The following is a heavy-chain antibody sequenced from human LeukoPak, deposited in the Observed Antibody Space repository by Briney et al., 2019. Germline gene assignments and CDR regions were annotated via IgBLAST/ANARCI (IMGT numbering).Heavy chain of an antibody. J-gene: IGHJ4*02. CDR1: GGSISSSSYV. CDR3: ARSVNIVVEYYFDY. V-gene: IGHV4-39*01. D-gene: IGHD2-15*01. CDR2: ISYSGST. Sequence: PSETLSLTCTVSGGSISSSSYVWGWIRQPPWKGREWIGSISYSGSTYYNPSLKCRVTISVGTSKNQFSLKLNSVTAADKAVYYCARSVNIVVEYYFDYWGQGTLVTVSS.